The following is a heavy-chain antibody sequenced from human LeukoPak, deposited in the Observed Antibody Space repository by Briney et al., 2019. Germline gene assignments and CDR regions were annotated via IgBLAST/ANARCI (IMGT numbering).Heavy chain of an antibody. CDR3: ARGIASSRSVAIDL. CDR1: EFPFSSHW. Sequence: GGSLRLSCAASEFPFSSHWMYWVRQAPGKGLVWVARLSGDGSTTRHADSVKGRFTISRDNTKSTLYLQMDSLRVEDTALYYCARGIASSRSVAIDLWGRGTLVVVSS. V-gene: IGHV3-74*01. J-gene: IGHJ4*02. D-gene: IGHD6-13*01. CDR2: LSGDGSTT.